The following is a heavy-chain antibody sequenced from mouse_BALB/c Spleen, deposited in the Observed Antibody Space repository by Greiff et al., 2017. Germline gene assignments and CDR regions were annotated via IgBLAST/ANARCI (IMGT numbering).Heavy chain of an antibody. CDR2: INSNGGST. V-gene: IGHV5-6-2*01. Sequence: DVHLVESGGGLVKLGGSLKFSCAASGFTFSSYYMSCVRQTPEKRLELVAAINSNGGSTYYPDTVKGRYTISKDNAKNTLYLQMSSLKSEDTAVYYCARQGGCSYDYAMDYWGQGTSVTVSS. CDR3: ARQGGCSYDYAMDY. J-gene: IGHJ4*01. D-gene: IGHD1-1*01. CDR1: GFTFSSYY.